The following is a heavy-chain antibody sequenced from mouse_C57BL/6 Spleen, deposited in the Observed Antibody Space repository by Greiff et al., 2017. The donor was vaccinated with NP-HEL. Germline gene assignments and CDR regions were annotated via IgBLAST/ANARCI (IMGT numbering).Heavy chain of an antibody. CDR2: INPNNGGT. CDR1: GYTFTDYN. D-gene: IGHD1-1*01. V-gene: IGHV1-22*01. Sequence: EVQLQQSGPELVKPGASVKMSCKASGYTFTDYNMHWVKQSHGKSLEWIGYINPNNGGTRYNQKFKGKATLTVNKSSSTAYMERRSLTSEDSAVYYCARVGYYYRTDAMDYWGQGTSVTVSS. CDR3: ARVGYYYRTDAMDY. J-gene: IGHJ4*01.